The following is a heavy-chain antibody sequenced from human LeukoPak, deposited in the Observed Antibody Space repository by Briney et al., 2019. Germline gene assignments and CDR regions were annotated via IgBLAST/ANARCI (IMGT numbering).Heavy chain of an antibody. CDR2: IYYSGST. Sequence: KTSETLSLTCTVSGGSISSSSYYWGWIRQPPGKGLEWIGSIYYSGSTYYNPSLKSRVTISVDTSKNQFSLKLSSVTAADTAVYYCAGAYYYDSSGYYLRWGNFDYWGQGTLVTVSS. D-gene: IGHD3-22*01. V-gene: IGHV4-39*01. CDR1: GGSISSSSYY. J-gene: IGHJ4*02. CDR3: AGAYYYDSSGYYLRWGNFDY.